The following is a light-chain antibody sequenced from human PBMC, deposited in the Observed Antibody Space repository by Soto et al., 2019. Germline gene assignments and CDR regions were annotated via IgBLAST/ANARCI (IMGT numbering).Light chain of an antibody. CDR1: QSISSY. CDR3: QQSYSTPMYT. CDR2: AAS. V-gene: IGKV1-39*01. J-gene: IGKJ2*01. Sequence: DIQMTQSPSSLSASVGDRVTITCRASQSISSYLNWYQQKPGKAPKLLIYAASSLQSGVPSRFGGSRSGTDFTLTISSLQPEDFATCYCQQSYSTPMYTFGQGTKLEIK.